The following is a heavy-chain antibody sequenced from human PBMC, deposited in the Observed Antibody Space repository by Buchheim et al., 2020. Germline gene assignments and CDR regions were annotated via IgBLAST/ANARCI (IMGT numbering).Heavy chain of an antibody. V-gene: IGHV2-5*01. D-gene: IGHD1-26*01. J-gene: IGHJ2*01. CDR1: GFSLNTGAVG. CDR2: IYWNDDK. Sequence: QITLKESGPTLVKPTQTLTLTCTFSGFSLNTGAVGVGWIRQPPGKALEWLALIYWNDDKRYSPSLRSRLTITKDTSKNQVVLTMTNMDPVDTATYYCAHSGAEVGARVWYFDLWGRGTL. CDR3: AHSGAEVGARVWYFDL.